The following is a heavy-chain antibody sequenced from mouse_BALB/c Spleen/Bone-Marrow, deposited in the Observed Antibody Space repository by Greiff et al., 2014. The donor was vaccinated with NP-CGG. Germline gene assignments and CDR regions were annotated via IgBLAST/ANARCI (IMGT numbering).Heavy chain of an antibody. CDR1: GFNIKDTY. CDR3: ARTAPENFDY. Sequence: SGAELVKPGASVKLSCTASGFNIKDTYMHWVKQRPEQGLEWIGRIDPANGNTKYDPKFQGKATITADTSSNTAYLQLSSLTSEDTAVYYCARTAPENFDYWGQGTTLTVSS. D-gene: IGHD1-2*01. V-gene: IGHV14-3*02. CDR2: IDPANGNT. J-gene: IGHJ2*01.